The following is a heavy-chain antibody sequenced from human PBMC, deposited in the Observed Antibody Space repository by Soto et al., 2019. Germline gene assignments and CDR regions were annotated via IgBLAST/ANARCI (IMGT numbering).Heavy chain of an antibody. CDR2: IDGSGTAT. V-gene: IGHV3-11*01. CDR3: ARDYRNKGFDH. J-gene: IGHJ4*02. CDR1: GFALVDY. Sequence: QVHLVESGGGLVRPGESLRLSCTASGFALVDYMSWIRQAPGRGLEWVSYIDGSGTATYYTDSVKGRFTVSRDHAENSLYLQMDSLTAEDTAVYYWARDYRNKGFDHWGLGTLVTVSS. D-gene: IGHD4-4*01.